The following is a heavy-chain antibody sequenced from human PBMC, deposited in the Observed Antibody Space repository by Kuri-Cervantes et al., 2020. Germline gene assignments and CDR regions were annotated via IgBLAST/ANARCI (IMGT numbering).Heavy chain of an antibody. CDR2: IKGDGSEK. CDR1: GFTFSTFSTSW. Sequence: GGSLRLSCAASGFTFSTFSTSWLSWVRQAPGKGLEWVTNIKGDGSEKYYVGSVRGRFTVSRDNAKSALYLQMNSLRTEDTALYYCAKDIRAAYGSGMDVWGQGTTVTVSS. J-gene: IGHJ6*02. CDR3: AKDIRAAYGSGMDV. D-gene: IGHD3-10*01. V-gene: IGHV3-7*03.